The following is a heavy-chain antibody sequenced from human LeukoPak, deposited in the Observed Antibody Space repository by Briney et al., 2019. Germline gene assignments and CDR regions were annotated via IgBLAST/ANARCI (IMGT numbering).Heavy chain of an antibody. D-gene: IGHD3-3*01. Sequence: GGSLRLSCAASGFTFSSYAMSWVRQAQGKGLEWVSAISGNGGSTYYADSVKGRFTISRDNSKNTLYLQMNSLRAEDTAVYYCAKDGNDFWSGYYTWGWFDPWGQGTLVTVSS. CDR2: ISGNGGST. V-gene: IGHV3-23*01. J-gene: IGHJ5*02. CDR3: AKDGNDFWSGYYTWGWFDP. CDR1: GFTFSSYA.